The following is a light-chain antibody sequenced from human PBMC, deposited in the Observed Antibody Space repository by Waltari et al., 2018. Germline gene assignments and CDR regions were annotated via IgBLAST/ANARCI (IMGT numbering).Light chain of an antibody. Sequence: QTVVTQEPSFSVSPGGTVTLTCGLSSGSVSTTHYPIWYQQTPGQAPRTLIYTTNTRSSGVPDRFSGSILGNKAALTITGAQEDDESDYYCALYMGSGVHWVFGGGTKLTVL. V-gene: IGLV8-61*01. CDR2: TTN. J-gene: IGLJ3*02. CDR1: SGSVSTTHY. CDR3: ALYMGSGVHWV.